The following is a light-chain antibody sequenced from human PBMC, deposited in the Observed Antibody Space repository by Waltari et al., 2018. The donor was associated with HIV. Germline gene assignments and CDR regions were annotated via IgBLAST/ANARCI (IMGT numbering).Light chain of an antibody. J-gene: IGLJ2*01. CDR3: AAWDDSLNRVL. CDR2: GSY. CDR1: SSHIGSNT. Sequence: QSVLTQAPSASGTPGQWVTLSCLGSSSHIGSNTVTWYQHLPGKAPKLLIYGSYQRPSGVPDRFSGSKSATSASLAITGLQSEDECDYYCAAWDDSLNRVLFGGGTKLTVL. V-gene: IGLV1-44*01.